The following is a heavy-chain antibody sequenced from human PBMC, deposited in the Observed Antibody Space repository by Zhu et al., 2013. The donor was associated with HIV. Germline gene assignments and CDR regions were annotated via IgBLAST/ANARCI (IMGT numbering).Heavy chain of an antibody. CDR1: GYTFTSYG. CDR2: ISAYNGNT. D-gene: IGHD3-3*01. Sequence: QVQLVQSGAEVKKPGASVKVSCKASGYTFTSYGISWVRQAPGQGLEWMGWISAYNGNTNYAQKLQGRVTMTTDTSTSTAYMELRSLRSDDTAVYYCARALKQRITNLEWLLFEWGQMDVWGQGTTVTVSS. CDR3: ARALKQRITNLEWLLFEWGQMDV. V-gene: IGHV1-18*01. J-gene: IGHJ6*02.